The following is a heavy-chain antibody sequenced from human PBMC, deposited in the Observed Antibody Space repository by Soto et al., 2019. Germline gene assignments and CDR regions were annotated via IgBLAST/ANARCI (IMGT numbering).Heavy chain of an antibody. D-gene: IGHD6-13*01. V-gene: IGHV1-69*13. Sequence: SVKVSCKASGGTFSSYAISWVRQAPGQGLEWMGGIIPIFGTANYAQKFQGRVTITADESTSTAYMELRSLRSEDTGVYYCARGHWVQQLNIYYYSGMDVWGQGTTVTVS. CDR1: GGTFSSYA. J-gene: IGHJ6*02. CDR2: IIPIFGTA. CDR3: ARGHWVQQLNIYYYSGMDV.